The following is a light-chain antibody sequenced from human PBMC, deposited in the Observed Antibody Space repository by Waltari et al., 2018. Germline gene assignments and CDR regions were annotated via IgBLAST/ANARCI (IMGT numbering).Light chain of an antibody. Sequence: DIQMTQSPSSLSASVGDSVTITCRASQSISSYLNWYQQKPGKAPKLLIYAASSLQSGVPSRFSGSGSGTDFTLTISSLQPEDFATYYCQQSYGTPMYTFGQGTKLEIK. CDR2: AAS. V-gene: IGKV1-39*01. J-gene: IGKJ2*01. CDR1: QSISSY. CDR3: QQSYGTPMYT.